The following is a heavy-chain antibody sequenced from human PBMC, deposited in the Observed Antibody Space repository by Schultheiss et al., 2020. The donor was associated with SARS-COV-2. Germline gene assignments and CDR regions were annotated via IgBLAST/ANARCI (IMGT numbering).Heavy chain of an antibody. Sequence: SETLSLTCTVSGGSISSGGYYWSWIRQHPGKGLEWIGYIYYSGSTYYNPSLKSRVTISVDTSKNQFSLKLSSVTAADTAVYYCARGGCSSTSCYASPTAGDYWGQGTLVTVSS. D-gene: IGHD2-2*01. J-gene: IGHJ4*02. CDR3: ARGGCSSTSCYASPTAGDY. V-gene: IGHV4-31*03. CDR2: IYYSGST. CDR1: GGSISSGGYY.